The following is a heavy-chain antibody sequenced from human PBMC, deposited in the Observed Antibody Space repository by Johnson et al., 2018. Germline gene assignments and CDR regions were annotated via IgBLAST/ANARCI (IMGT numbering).Heavy chain of an antibody. Sequence: VQLVESGGGLVKPGGSLRLSCAASGFTFSSYTMNWVRQAPGKGLEWVSSISDSSGYIHYADSVKGRFTISRDNAKNSLYLQMNSLRAEDTAGYYCARGRYSSGSDALHIWGQGTMVTVSS. CDR3: ARGRYSSGSDALHI. D-gene: IGHD6-19*01. V-gene: IGHV3-21*01. J-gene: IGHJ3*02. CDR2: ISDSSGYI. CDR1: GFTFSSYT.